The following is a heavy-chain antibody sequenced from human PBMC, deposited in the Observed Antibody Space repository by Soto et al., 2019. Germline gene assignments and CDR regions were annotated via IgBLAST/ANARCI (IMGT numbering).Heavy chain of an antibody. Sequence: TCTVSGGSMSSNYWSWIRQSPAKGLEWIGFVYYGGTNYNPSFESRVTMSVDTPKKQFSLELSDVTAADTAVYYCVSYRGAFYFDHWGQGTLVTVSS. CDR3: VSYRGAFYFDH. CDR1: GGSMSSNY. D-gene: IGHD4-4*01. CDR2: VYYGGT. J-gene: IGHJ4*02. V-gene: IGHV4-59*01.